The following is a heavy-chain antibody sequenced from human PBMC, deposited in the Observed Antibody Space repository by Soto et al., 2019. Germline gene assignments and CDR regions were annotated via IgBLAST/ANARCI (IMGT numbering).Heavy chain of an antibody. CDR3: AKGGRWIVVVPAATAFGP. CDR1: GFTFSSYA. J-gene: IGHJ5*02. Sequence: LRLSCAASGFTFSSYAMSWVRQAPGKGLEWVSAISGSGGSTYYADSVKGRFTISRDNSKNTLYLQMNSLRAEDTAVYYCAKGGRWIVVVPAATAFGPWGQGTLVTVSS. V-gene: IGHV3-23*01. D-gene: IGHD2-2*01. CDR2: ISGSGGST.